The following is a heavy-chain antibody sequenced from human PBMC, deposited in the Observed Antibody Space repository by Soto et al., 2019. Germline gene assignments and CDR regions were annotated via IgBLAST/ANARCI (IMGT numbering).Heavy chain of an antibody. CDR2: MKPNSGNT. J-gene: IGHJ4*02. V-gene: IGHV1-8*01. CDR1: GYTFTSYY. CDR3: ARGSGYYYHSPDY. D-gene: IGHD3-22*01. Sequence: WASVKVSCKASGYTFTSYYINWVLQAPGQGLEWVGWMKPNSGNTGYAQKFQGRVAMTRDTSINTAYMELSSLRSEDTAVYYCARGSGYYYHSPDYWGQGTLVTVSS.